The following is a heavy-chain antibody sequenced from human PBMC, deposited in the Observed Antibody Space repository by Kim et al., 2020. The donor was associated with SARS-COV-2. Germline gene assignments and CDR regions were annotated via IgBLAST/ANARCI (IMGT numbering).Heavy chain of an antibody. D-gene: IGHD2-21*02. Sequence: GGSLRLSCAASGFTFSSYSMNWVRQAPGKGLEWVSSISSSSSYIYYADSVKGRFTISRDNAKNSLYLQMNSLRAEDTAVYYCARAPTPRIVVVTAVGYWGQGTLVTVSS. CDR2: ISSSSSYI. V-gene: IGHV3-21*01. CDR1: GFTFSSYS. J-gene: IGHJ4*02. CDR3: ARAPTPRIVVVTAVGY.